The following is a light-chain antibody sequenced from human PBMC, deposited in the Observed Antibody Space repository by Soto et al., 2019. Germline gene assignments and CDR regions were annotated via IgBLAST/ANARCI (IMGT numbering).Light chain of an antibody. CDR1: SSDVGGYNY. CDR2: EVS. V-gene: IGLV2-8*01. J-gene: IGLJ2*01. Sequence: QSALTQPPSASGSPGQSVTISCSGTSSDVGGYNYVSWYQQHPGKAPKLMIYEVSKRPSGVPDRFSVSKSGNTASLTVSGLQAEDEADYYCSSYGGSNNLIFGGGTKLTVL. CDR3: SSYGGSNNLI.